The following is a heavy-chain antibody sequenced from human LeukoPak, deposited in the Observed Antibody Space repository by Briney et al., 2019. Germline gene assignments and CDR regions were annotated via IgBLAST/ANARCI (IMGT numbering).Heavy chain of an antibody. D-gene: IGHD6-25*01. V-gene: IGHV4-4*02. CDR3: ARFPASAEYRHYYHMDV. J-gene: IGHJ6*03. CDR2: VYHSGST. Sequence: SGTLSLTCTVSGGSISSSNWWSWVRQPPGKGLEWIGEVYHSGSTNYNPSLKSRVTISGDKSKNQFSLKLSSVTAADTAVYYCARFPASAEYRHYYHMDVWGKGTTVTVSS. CDR1: GGSISSSNW.